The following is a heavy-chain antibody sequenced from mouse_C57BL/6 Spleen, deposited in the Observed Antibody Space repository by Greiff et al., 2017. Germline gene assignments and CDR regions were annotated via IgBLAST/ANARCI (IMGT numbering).Heavy chain of an antibody. V-gene: IGHV14-4*01. Sequence: EVQLQQSGAELVRPGASVKLSCTASGFNIKDDYMHWVKQRPEQGLEWIGWIDPENGATEYASKFQGKATITADTSSNTAYLQLSRLTSEDTAVYYCTREGLQLRLRGFDYWGQGTTLTVSS. CDR2: IDPENGAT. D-gene: IGHD3-2*02. CDR1: GFNIKDDY. CDR3: TREGLQLRLRGFDY. J-gene: IGHJ2*01.